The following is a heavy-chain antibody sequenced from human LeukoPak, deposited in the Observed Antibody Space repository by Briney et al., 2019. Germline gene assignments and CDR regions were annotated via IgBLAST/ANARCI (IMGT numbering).Heavy chain of an antibody. CDR1: GFTFSSYC. Sequence: SGGSLRLSCAASGFTFSSYCMDWVRQPPGKGLEWIGEINHSGSTNYNPSLKSRVTISVDTSKNQFSLKLSSVTAADTAVYYCARVPTYYYYYYMDVWGKGTTVTVSS. J-gene: IGHJ6*03. V-gene: IGHV4-34*01. CDR2: INHSGST. CDR3: ARVPTYYYYYYMDV.